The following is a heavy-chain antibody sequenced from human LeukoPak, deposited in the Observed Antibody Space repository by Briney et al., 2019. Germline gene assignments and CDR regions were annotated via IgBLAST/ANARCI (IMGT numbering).Heavy chain of an antibody. CDR1: GFTFSSYA. V-gene: IGHV3-30*04. D-gene: IGHD3-9*01. CDR2: ISYDGSNK. J-gene: IGHJ5*02. CDR3: ARGIYYDILTGYQNYYNWFDP. Sequence: GGSLRLSCAASGFTFSSYAMHWVRQAPGKGLEWVAVISYDGSNKYYADSVKGRFTISRDNSKNTLYLQMNSLRAEDTAVYYCARGIYYDILTGYQNYYNWFDPWGQGTLATVSS.